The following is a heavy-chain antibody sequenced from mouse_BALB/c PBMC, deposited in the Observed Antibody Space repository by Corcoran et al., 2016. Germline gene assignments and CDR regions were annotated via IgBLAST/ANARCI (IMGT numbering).Heavy chain of an antibody. CDR3: ARSGNYVWFAY. V-gene: IGHV9-2-1*01. D-gene: IGHD2-1*01. CDR2: INTETGEP. J-gene: IGHJ3*01. Sequence: QIQLVQSGPELKKPGETVKISCKASGYIFTDYSMHWVKQAPGKGLKWMGWINTETGEPTYADDFKGRFAFSLETSASTAYLQINNLKNEDTATYFCARSGNYVWFAYCGQGTLVTVSA. CDR1: GYIFTDYS.